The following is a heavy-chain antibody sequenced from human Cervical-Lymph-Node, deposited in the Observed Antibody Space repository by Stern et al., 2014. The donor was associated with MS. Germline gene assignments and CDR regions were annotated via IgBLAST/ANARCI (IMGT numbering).Heavy chain of an antibody. D-gene: IGHD6-19*01. CDR1: GFTFSDYY. V-gene: IGHV3-11*01. CDR3: ARSHSKWLVHDAFDI. CDR2: ISSSGSSI. J-gene: IGHJ3*02. Sequence: VQLVESGGGLVKPGGSLRLSCAASGFTFSDYYMSWIRQAPGKGLEWVSSISSSGSSIYYADSVKGRFTISMDNAKNSLYLQMNSLRAEDTAVYYCARSHSKWLVHDAFDIWGQGTMVSVSS.